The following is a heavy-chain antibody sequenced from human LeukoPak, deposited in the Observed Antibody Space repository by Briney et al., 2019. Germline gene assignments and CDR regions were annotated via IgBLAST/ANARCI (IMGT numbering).Heavy chain of an antibody. J-gene: IGHJ4*02. CDR1: GFTFNKFA. CDR2: IIENGGET. V-gene: IGHV3-23*01. Sequence: GGSLRLSCEASGFTFNKFAMSWVRQAPGKGLEWVSGIIENGGETYYADSVRGRFTISRDNSKNTLYLQMNSLRAEDTAVYYCAKDYEYNSNTWYFHWGRGTLVSVSS. D-gene: IGHD6-13*01. CDR3: AKDYEYNSNTWYFH.